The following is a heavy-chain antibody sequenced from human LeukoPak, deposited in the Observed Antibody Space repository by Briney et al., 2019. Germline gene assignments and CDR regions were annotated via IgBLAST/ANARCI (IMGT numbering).Heavy chain of an antibody. CDR3: ARQSISGSSLSYFDY. Sequence: SETLSLTCTVSGGSISSYYWSWIRQPPGKGLEWTGNIYDSGSTNYNPSLKSRVTISVDTSKNQCSLKLSSVTAADTAVYYCARQSISGSSLSYFDYWGQGTLVNVSS. CDR2: IYDSGST. D-gene: IGHD3-22*01. CDR1: GGSISSYY. V-gene: IGHV4-59*01. J-gene: IGHJ4*02.